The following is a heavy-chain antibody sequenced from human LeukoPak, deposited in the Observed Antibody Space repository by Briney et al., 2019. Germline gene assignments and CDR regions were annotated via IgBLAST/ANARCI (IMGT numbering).Heavy chain of an antibody. CDR2: IYWDDDK. D-gene: IGHD5-18*01. V-gene: IGHV2-5*02. CDR3: ARIRLVGGVANYFDY. Sequence: SGPTLVNPTQTLTLTCTFSGFSLSTSGVGVGWIRQPPGKALEWLALIYWDDDKRYSPSLKSRLTITKDTSKNQVVLAMTNMDPVDTATYYCARIRLVGGVANYFDYWGQGTPVTVSS. J-gene: IGHJ4*02. CDR1: GFSLSTSGVG.